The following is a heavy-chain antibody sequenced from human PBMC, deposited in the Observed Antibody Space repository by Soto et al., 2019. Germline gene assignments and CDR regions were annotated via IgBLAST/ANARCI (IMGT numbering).Heavy chain of an antibody. V-gene: IGHV2-5*02. D-gene: IGHD2-21*02. CDR2: ILWDDDE. J-gene: IGHJ3*01. CDR1: GFSFTTSGVG. CDR3: AHRGHDFQDAFDV. Sequence: QITLKESGPTLVKPTQTLTLSCTFSGFSFTTSGVGVGWIRQPPGKALEWLALILWDDDERYSSSLKSRLTITKDTAKNQVVLIMTNMDPVDTATYYCAHRGHDFQDAFDVWGQGKMVTVSS.